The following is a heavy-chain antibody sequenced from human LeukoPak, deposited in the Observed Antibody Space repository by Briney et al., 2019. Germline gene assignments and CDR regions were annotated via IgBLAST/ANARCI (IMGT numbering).Heavy chain of an antibody. V-gene: IGHV3-23*01. CDR2: ISGSGGST. D-gene: IGHD6-13*01. Sequence: GGSLRLSCAASGFTLSSYAMSWVRQAPGKGLEWVSAISGSGGSTYYADSVKGRFTISRDNSKNTLYLQMNSLRAEDTAVYYCAKLDSFFRIAAAGTMKGVRDYWGQGTLVTVSS. CDR3: AKLDSFFRIAAAGTMKGVRDY. J-gene: IGHJ4*02. CDR1: GFTLSSYA.